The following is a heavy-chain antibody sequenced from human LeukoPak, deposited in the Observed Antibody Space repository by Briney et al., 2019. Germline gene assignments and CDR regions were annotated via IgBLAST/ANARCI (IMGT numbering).Heavy chain of an antibody. J-gene: IGHJ4*02. V-gene: IGHV3-23*01. CDR1: GFTFSSYA. CDR3: AKSRNTGYSLFDF. Sequence: PGGSLRLSCAASGFTFSSYAMSWVRQAPGQGLELVSAIGGSGGSTYYADSVKGRFTIARDNSENTLYLQMNSLRAEDTAVYYCAKSRNTGYSLFDFWGQGTLVTVSS. D-gene: IGHD3-9*01. CDR2: IGGSGGST.